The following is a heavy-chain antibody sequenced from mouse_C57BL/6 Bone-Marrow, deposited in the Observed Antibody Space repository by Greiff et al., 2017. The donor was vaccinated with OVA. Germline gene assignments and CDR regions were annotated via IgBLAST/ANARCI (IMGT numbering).Heavy chain of an antibody. J-gene: IGHJ2*01. CDR2: IDPTNDYT. CDR1: GYTFTSYT. CDR3: TRGYYFDY. V-gene: IGHV1-4*01. Sequence: QVQLQQSGADLARPGASVKLSCKASGYTFTSYTIHWVKQRPGQGLEWIGYIDPTNDYTNYNQKFKGKATLTADKSSSTAYMQLSSLTSEDSAVYYCTRGYYFDYWGRGTALTVTS.